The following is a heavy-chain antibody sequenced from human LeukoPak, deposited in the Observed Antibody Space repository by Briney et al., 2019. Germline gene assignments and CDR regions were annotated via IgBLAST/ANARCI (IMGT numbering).Heavy chain of an antibody. J-gene: IGHJ4*02. CDR2: ITPYGSST. CDR1: GFSISTYW. CDR3: ARGNSGSSGLWDS. V-gene: IGHV3-74*01. Sequence: GGSLRLSCVASGFSISTYWMHWVRQAPGKGLVWVSRITPYGSSTNYADSVKGRFTISRDSARNTVYLQMNSLRGDDTAVYYCARGNSGSSGLWDSWGQGTLVTVSS. D-gene: IGHD1-26*01.